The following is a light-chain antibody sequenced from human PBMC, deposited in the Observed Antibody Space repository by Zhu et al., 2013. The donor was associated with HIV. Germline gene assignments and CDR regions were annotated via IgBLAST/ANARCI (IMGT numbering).Light chain of an antibody. V-gene: IGLV3-1*01. CDR2: QDR. CDR3: QAWDRNIVV. Sequence: SYELTQPPSVSVSPGQTASITCSGDKLGDKYACWYQQKPGQSPVLVIYQDRKRPSGIPERFSGSNSGNKATLTISGTQTLDEADYYCQAWDRNIVVFGGGTKLTVL. CDR1: KLGDKY. J-gene: IGLJ3*02.